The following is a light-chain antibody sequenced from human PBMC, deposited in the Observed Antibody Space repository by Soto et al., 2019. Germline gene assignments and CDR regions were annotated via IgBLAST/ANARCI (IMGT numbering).Light chain of an antibody. CDR1: QSVSSY. J-gene: IGKJ4*01. Sequence: EIVLTQSPATLSLSPGERATLSCRASQSVSSYLAWYQQKPGQAPSLLIYDASNRPPGIPARFSGSGSGTDFTLTISSLEPEDFAVYYCQQRSNWPLTFGGGTKVEIK. CDR2: DAS. V-gene: IGKV3-11*01. CDR3: QQRSNWPLT.